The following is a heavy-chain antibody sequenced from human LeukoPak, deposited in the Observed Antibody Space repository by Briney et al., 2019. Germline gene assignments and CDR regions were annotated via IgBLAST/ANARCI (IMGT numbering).Heavy chain of an antibody. D-gene: IGHD5/OR15-5a*01. CDR1: GFTFRSYE. Sequence: QPGGSLRLSCAPSGFTFRSYEMNGVRQAPGKGLEWVSYISRSGSPIYYADSVKGRFTISRDNDKNSLYLQISSLRAEDTAFYYCASYRVYGDPFDFWGKGTLVTVSS. CDR3: ASYRVYGDPFDF. V-gene: IGHV3-48*03. CDR2: ISRSGSPI. J-gene: IGHJ4*02.